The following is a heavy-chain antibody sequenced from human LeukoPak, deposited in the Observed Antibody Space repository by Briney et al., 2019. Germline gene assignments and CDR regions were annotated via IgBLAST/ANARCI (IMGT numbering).Heavy chain of an antibody. CDR3: ARDARYCSSTSCSGVFDY. V-gene: IGHV1-69*13. CDR2: IIPIFGTA. D-gene: IGHD2-2*01. Sequence: GASVKVSCKASGGTLSSYAISWVRQAPGQGLEWMGGIIPIFGTANYAQKFQGRVTITADESTSTAYMELSSLRSEDTAVYYCARDARYCSSTSCSGVFDYWGQGTLVTVSS. CDR1: GGTLSSYA. J-gene: IGHJ4*02.